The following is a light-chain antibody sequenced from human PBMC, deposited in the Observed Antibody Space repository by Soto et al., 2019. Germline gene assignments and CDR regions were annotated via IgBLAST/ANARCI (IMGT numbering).Light chain of an antibody. Sequence: DIQLTQSPSFLSASVGDRVTITCRASQGISSNLAWYQQKPGRAPKLLIYTASTLQSGVPSRFSGSGSGTDFTLTISSLQAEDVAVYYCQQYYETPYTFGRGTKLEIK. CDR1: QGISSN. CDR3: QQYYETPYT. J-gene: IGKJ2*01. CDR2: TAS. V-gene: IGKV1-9*01.